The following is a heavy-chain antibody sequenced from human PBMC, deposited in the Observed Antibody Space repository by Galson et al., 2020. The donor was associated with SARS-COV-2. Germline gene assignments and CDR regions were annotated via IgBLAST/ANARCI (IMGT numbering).Heavy chain of an antibody. V-gene: IGHV3-9*01. CDR3: AKACSYSSASVVVY. Sequence: SLKIPCAASGFTFDDYAMHWVRQAPGKGLEWVSGISWNSGSICYADSVKGRFTISRDNAKNSLYLQMNSPRAEDTALYYCAKACSYSSASVVVYWGQGTLVTVSA. CDR1: GFTFDDYA. CDR2: ISWNSGSI. D-gene: IGHD6-6*01. J-gene: IGHJ4*02.